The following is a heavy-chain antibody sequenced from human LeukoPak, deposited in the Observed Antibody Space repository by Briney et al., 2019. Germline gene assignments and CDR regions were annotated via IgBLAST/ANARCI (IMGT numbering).Heavy chain of an antibody. D-gene: IGHD3-22*01. CDR2: IYHSGST. CDR1: GGSFSGYY. J-gene: IGHJ5*02. Sequence: SETLSLTCAVYGGSFSGYYWSWIRQPPGKGLEWLGEIYHSGSTNYNPSLKSRVTISVDTSKNQFSLKLSSVTAADTAVYYCARSYDSSGYPTNWFDPWGQGTLVTVSS. CDR3: ARSYDSSGYPTNWFDP. V-gene: IGHV4-34*01.